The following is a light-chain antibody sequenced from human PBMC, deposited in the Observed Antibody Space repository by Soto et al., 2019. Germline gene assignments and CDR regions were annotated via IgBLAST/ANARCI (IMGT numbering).Light chain of an antibody. V-gene: IGKV4-1*01. J-gene: IGKJ2*01. Sequence: DFVMTQAPDSLAVSLGEMATINCKSSQSVLYNSNNKNHLGWFQQKQGHPPKLLIYGASFRPSGVPDRFSGSGAGTDCTLTISSLQAEDVAVYYCQKYYCIPFTFGQGTKLEI. CDR1: QSVLYNSNNKNH. CDR2: GAS. CDR3: QKYYCIPFT.